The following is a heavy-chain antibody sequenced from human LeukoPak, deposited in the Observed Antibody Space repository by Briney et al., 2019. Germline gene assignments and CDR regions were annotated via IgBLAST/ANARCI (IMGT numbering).Heavy chain of an antibody. V-gene: IGHV3-7*01. CDR3: ARSGDYGDYYSRPYYFDY. D-gene: IGHD4-17*01. Sequence: QPGGSLRLSCAASGFTFSSYWMSWVRQAPGKGLGWVANIKQDGSEKYYVDSVKGRFTISRDNAKNSLYLQMNSLRAEDTAVYYCARSGDYGDYYSRPYYFDYWGQGTHFTVTS. J-gene: IGHJ4*02. CDR2: IKQDGSEK. CDR1: GFTFSSYW.